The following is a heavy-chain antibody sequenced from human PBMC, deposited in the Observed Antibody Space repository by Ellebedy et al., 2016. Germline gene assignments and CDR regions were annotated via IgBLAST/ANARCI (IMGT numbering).Heavy chain of an antibody. V-gene: IGHV1-69*13. Sequence: SVKVSXXASGGTLSSYVVSWVRQAPGQGLEWMGGIIGIFDTVKYAQKFQGRVTFTVDESTKTAYMELSGLRSEDTAVYYCARWLVPFYYNGMDVWGQGTTVTVSS. CDR3: ARWLVPFYYNGMDV. D-gene: IGHD6-19*01. CDR1: GGTLSSYV. CDR2: IIGIFDTV. J-gene: IGHJ6*02.